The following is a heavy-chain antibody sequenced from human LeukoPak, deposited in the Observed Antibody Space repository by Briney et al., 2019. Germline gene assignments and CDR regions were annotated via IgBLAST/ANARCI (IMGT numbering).Heavy chain of an antibody. CDR1: GYRFTSDW. V-gene: IGHV5-51*01. CDR3: ARHSFD. J-gene: IGHJ4*02. CDR2: IYPGDSDT. Sequence: GESLKISCKASGYRFTSDWIAWVRQTPGKGLEWMGIIYPGDSDTRYSPSFQGQVTISADKSISTAYLQWSSLKASDTAIYYCARHSFDWGQGTLVTVSS.